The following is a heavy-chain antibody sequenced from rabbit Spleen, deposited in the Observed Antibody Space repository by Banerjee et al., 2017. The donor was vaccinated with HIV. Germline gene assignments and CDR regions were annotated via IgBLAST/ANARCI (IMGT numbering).Heavy chain of an antibody. J-gene: IGHJ4*01. D-gene: IGHD2-1*01. CDR1: GFSFSSSYW. V-gene: IGHV1S45*01. CDR3: ARDPTYDDYPYFDL. Sequence: QEQPEESGGGLVKPEGSLTLTCTASGFSFSSSYWICWVRQAPGKGLEWIACIDAGSSGNTYYASWAKGRFTISKTSSTTVTLQMTSLTAADTATYFCARDPTYDDYPYFDLWGPGTLVTVS. CDR2: IDAGSSGNT.